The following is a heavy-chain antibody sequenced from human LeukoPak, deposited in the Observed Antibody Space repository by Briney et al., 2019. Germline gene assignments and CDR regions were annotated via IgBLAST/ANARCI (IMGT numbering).Heavy chain of an antibody. CDR3: ARGRTYYYEGPDHYYFDY. J-gene: IGHJ4*02. CDR2: INWNGGST. D-gene: IGHD3-22*01. CDR1: GFTFDDYG. V-gene: IGHV3-20*04. Sequence: PGGSLRLSCTASGFTFDDYGMSWVRQAPGKGLEWVSGINWNGGSTGYADSVKGRFTISRDNAKNSLYLQMNSLRAEDTALYYCARGRTYYYEGPDHYYFDYWGQGTLVTVSS.